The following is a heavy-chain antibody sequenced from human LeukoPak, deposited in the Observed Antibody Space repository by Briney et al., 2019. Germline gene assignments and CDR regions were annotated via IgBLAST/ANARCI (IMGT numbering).Heavy chain of an antibody. CDR1: GFTFSSYW. J-gene: IGHJ4*02. V-gene: IGHV3-74*01. Sequence: PGGSLRLSCAASGFTFSSYWMSWVRQAPGKGLVWVSRFNSDGSSTYYADPVKGRFTISRDNAKNTLYLQMNSLRAEDTAVYYCARGRYYLDSWGQGTLVTVSS. D-gene: IGHD4-17*01. CDR2: FNSDGSST. CDR3: ARGRYYLDS.